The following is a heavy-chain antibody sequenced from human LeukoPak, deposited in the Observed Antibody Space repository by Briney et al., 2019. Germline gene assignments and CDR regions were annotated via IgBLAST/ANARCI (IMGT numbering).Heavy chain of an antibody. J-gene: IGHJ6*02. D-gene: IGHD2-15*01. Sequence: GASVKVSCKVSGYTLTELSMHWVRQALGKGLEWMGGFDPEDGETIYAQKFQGRVTITADKSTSTAYMELSSLRSEDTAVYYCARDGNYCSGGSCYPTPYYYYGMDVWGQGTTVTVSS. CDR3: ARDGNYCSGGSCYPTPYYYYGMDV. CDR1: GYTLTELS. V-gene: IGHV1-24*01. CDR2: FDPEDGET.